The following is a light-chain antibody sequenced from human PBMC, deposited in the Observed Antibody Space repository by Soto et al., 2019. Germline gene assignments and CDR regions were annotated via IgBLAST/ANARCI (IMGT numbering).Light chain of an antibody. CDR2: DVT. Sequence: QSALTQPASVSGSPGQSITISCTGTSSDVAGYNYVSWYQQHPGKAPKLMIYDVTFRPSGVSNRFSGSKSGNTASLAISGLQAEDEADYYCSSYTISGSYVVFGGGTKLTVL. V-gene: IGLV2-14*01. CDR3: SSYTISGSYVV. J-gene: IGLJ2*01. CDR1: SSDVAGYNY.